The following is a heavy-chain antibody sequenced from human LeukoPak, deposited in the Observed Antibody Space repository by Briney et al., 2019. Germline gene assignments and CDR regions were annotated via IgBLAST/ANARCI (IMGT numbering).Heavy chain of an antibody. J-gene: IGHJ4*02. Sequence: GGSLRLSCAASGFTFSSYWMHWVRQAPGKGLVWVSRINNDGSSTSYADSVKGRFTISRDNAKNTLYLQMNSLRAEDTAVYYCARVRHGDYVDYWGQGTLVTVSS. CDR3: ARVRHGDYVDY. D-gene: IGHD4-17*01. V-gene: IGHV3-74*01. CDR1: GFTFSSYW. CDR2: INNDGSST.